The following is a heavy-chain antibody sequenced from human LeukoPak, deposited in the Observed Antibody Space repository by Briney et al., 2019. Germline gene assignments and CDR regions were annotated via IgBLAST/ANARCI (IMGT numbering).Heavy chain of an antibody. CDR3: ARGWRFLNWVEP. CDR1: GYTFTGYY. J-gene: IGHJ5*02. V-gene: IGHV1-2*02. CDR2: INPNSGGT. Sequence: ASVKVSCKASGYTFTGYYMHWVRQAPGQGLEWMGWINPNSGGTNYAQKLQGRVTMTSDTSISPAYMELSRLRSDDTAVYYCARGWRFLNWVEPWGRETLVSVSS. D-gene: IGHD3-3*01.